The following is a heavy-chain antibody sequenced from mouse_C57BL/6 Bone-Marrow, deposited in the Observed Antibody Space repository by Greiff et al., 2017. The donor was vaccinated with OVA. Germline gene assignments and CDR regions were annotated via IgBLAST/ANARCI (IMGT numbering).Heavy chain of an antibody. V-gene: IGHV1-39*01. D-gene: IGHD1-1*01. J-gene: IGHJ3*01. Sequence: VHVKQSGPELVKPGASVKISCKASGYSFTDYNMNWVKQSNGKSLEWIGVINPNYGTTSYNQKFKGKATLTVDQSSSTAYMQLNSLTSEDSAVYYCARSQYYGSSYFAYWGQGTLVTVSA. CDR3: ARSQYYGSSYFAY. CDR1: GYSFTDYN. CDR2: INPNYGTT.